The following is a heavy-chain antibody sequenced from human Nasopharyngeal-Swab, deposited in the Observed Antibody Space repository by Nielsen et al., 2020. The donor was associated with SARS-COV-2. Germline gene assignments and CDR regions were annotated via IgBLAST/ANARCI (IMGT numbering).Heavy chain of an antibody. D-gene: IGHD6-19*01. V-gene: IGHV3-33*06. Sequence: GESLKISCAASGFTSSSYGMHWVRQAPGKGLEWVAVIWYDGSNKYYADSVKGRFTISRDNSKNTLYLQMNSLRAEDTAVYYCAKVPSGWYSALWYWGQGTLVTVSS. CDR3: AKVPSGWYSALWY. CDR2: IWYDGSNK. J-gene: IGHJ4*02. CDR1: GFTSSSYG.